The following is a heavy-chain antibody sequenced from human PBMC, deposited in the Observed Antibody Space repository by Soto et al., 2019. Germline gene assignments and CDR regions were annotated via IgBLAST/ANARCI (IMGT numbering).Heavy chain of an antibody. J-gene: IGHJ4*02. Sequence: PGGSLRLSCAASGCTFSSSWMHWVRQAPGKGLEWVSRINSGGSSTYYADSVKGRFTISRDNSKNTLYLQMNSLRAEDTAVYYCAKDPAKLVADHFDYWGQGTLVTVSS. D-gene: IGHD6-19*01. V-gene: IGHV3-74*01. CDR2: INSGGSST. CDR3: AKDPAKLVADHFDY. CDR1: GCTFSSSW.